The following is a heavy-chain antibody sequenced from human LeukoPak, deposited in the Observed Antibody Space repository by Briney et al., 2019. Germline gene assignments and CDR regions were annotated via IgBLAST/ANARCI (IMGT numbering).Heavy chain of an antibody. CDR3: ARELLWFGELYPEGY. D-gene: IGHD3-10*01. CDR1: GFTFSSYS. CDR2: ISSSSSYI. J-gene: IGHJ4*02. Sequence: PGGSLRLSCAASGFTFSSYSINCVRQAPGKGLEWVSSISSSSSYIYYADSVKGRFTISRDNAKNSLYLQMNSLRAEDTTVYYCARELLWFGELYPEGYWGQGTLVTVSS. V-gene: IGHV3-21*01.